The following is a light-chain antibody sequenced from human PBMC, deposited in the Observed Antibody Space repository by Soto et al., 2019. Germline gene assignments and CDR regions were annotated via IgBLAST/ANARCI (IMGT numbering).Light chain of an antibody. J-gene: IGKJ4*01. V-gene: IGKV1-39*01. CDR2: AAS. CDR1: QSISTY. CDR3: QQTYSTLLT. Sequence: VHMTLSPSSLSASVGYRVTIICRASQSISTYLNWYQQKQGKAPKLLIYAASSLESGVPSRFSGGGYGPDFNLTISSLQPEDFATYYCQQTYSTLLTFGGGTKVDIK.